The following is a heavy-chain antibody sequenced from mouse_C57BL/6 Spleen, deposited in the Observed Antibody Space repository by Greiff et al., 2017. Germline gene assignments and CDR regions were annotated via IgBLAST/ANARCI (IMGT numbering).Heavy chain of an antibody. CDR3: ARALHSENAMDY. J-gene: IGHJ4*01. V-gene: IGHV1-81*01. CDR1: GYTFTSYG. CDR2: IYPRSGNT. Sequence: QVQLQQPGAELVMPGASVKLSCKASGYTFTSYGISWVKQRTGQGLEWIGKIYPRSGNTYYNEKFKGKATLTADKSSSTAYMELRSLTSEDSAVYVCARALHSENAMDYWGQGTSVTVSS. D-gene: IGHD2-1*01.